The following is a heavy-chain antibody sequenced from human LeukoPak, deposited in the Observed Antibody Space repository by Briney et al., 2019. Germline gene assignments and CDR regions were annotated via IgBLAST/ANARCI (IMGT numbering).Heavy chain of an antibody. D-gene: IGHD2-21*02. CDR1: GYSFTSYW. CDR2: ISPRASHT. V-gene: IGHV5-51*01. CDR3: ARVGAYCGCDCYHWFDP. J-gene: IGHJ5*02. Sequence: GESLQISYQGSGYSFTSYWIGWVRQMPGKGLGWMGIISPRASHTRYPPSFQRQVTISADKSIRTAYLQWSRLKASDTAMYYCARVGAYCGCDCYHWFDPWGQGTLVTVSS.